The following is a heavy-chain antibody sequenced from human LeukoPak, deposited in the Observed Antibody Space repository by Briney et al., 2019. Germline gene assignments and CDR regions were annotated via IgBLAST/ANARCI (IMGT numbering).Heavy chain of an antibody. Sequence: PSETLSLTCSVSGGSIFSYYWTWIRQPAGKGLECIGRIYTSGSTNYNPSLASRVTMSLDTSQNQLSLKLTSLTAADTAVYYCARRNISSGWSFDYWGQGTLVTVSS. V-gene: IGHV4-4*07. CDR3: ARRNISSGWSFDY. CDR2: IYTSGST. J-gene: IGHJ4*02. CDR1: GGSIFSYY. D-gene: IGHD6-19*01.